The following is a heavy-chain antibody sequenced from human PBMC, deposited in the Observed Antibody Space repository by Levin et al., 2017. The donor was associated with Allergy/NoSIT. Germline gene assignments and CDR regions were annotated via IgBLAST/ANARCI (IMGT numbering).Heavy chain of an antibody. D-gene: IGHD2-2*01. V-gene: IGHV4-39*01. J-gene: IGHJ5*02. CDR1: GGSISSSNYY. CDR3: ARHAPSKGPAAMSGWFDP. CDR2: IYYSGST. Sequence: PSETLSLTCTVSGGSISSSNYYWGWIRQPPGKGLEWIGSIYYSGSTYYNPSLKSRVTISVDTSKNQFSVKLSSVTAADTAVYYCARHAPSKGPAAMSGWFDPWGQGTLVTVSS.